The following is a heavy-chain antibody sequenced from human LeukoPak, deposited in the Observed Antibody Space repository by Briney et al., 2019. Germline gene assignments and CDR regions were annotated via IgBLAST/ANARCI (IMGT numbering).Heavy chain of an antibody. V-gene: IGHV3-NL1*01. D-gene: IGHD4/OR15-4a*01. CDR2: IYSDNT. CDR3: ARRAGAYSHPYDY. J-gene: IGHJ4*02. CDR1: GFTFSSYG. Sequence: GALRLSCAASGFTFSSYGMHWVRQAPGEGLEWVSFIYSDNTHYSDSVKGRFTISRDNSKNTLYLQMNSLRAEDTAVYYCARRAGAYSHPYDYWGQGTLVTVSS.